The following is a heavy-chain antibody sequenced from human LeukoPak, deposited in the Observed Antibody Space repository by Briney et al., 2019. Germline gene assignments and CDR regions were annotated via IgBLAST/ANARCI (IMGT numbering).Heavy chain of an antibody. CDR1: ELTLSAYR. J-gene: IGHJ5*02. D-gene: IGHD2-2*03. CDR3: TTMDGP. Sequence: GGSLRLSCTAAELTLSAYRMHWVRQAPGKGLEWVATMRQDGSEKYYVDFVKGRFTISRDIAKNSLFLQMGSLRVEDTAIYYCTTMDGPWGQGTLVTVSP. V-gene: IGHV3-7*01. CDR2: MRQDGSEK.